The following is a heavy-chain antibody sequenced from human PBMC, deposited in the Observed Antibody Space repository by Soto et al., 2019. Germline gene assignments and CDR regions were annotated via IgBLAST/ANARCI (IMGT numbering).Heavy chain of an antibody. CDR1: GGTFSSYT. D-gene: IGHD5-12*01. Sequence: ASVKVSCKASGGTFSSYTISWVRQAPGQGLEWMGRIIPILGIANYAQKFQGRVTITADKSTSTAYMELSSLRSEDTAVYYSASDEPLDGGYGYWGQGTLVSVPS. V-gene: IGHV1-69*02. J-gene: IGHJ4*02. CDR3: ASDEPLDGGYGY. CDR2: IIPILGIA.